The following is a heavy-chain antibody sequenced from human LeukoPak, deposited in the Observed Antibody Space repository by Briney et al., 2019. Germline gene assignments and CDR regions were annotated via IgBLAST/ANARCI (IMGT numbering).Heavy chain of an antibody. CDR1: GGSISSYY. J-gene: IGHJ4*02. Sequence: PSETLSLTCTVSGGSISSYYWSWIRQPPGKGLEWIGYIYYSGSTNYNPSLKSRVTISVDTSKNQFSLKLSSATAADTAVYYCARDYDSSGYLLDYWGQGTLVTVSS. D-gene: IGHD3-22*01. CDR2: IYYSGST. CDR3: ARDYDSSGYLLDY. V-gene: IGHV4-59*01.